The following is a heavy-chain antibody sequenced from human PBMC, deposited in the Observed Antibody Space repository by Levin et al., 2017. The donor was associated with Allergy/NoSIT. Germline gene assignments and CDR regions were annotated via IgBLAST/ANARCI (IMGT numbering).Heavy chain of an antibody. CDR2: ISYDGSNK. CDR3: ARGGQVHYYDSSGYYFRGPFDY. Sequence: PGGSLRLSCAASGFTFSSYAMHWVRQAPGKGLEWVAVISYDGSNKYYADSVKGRFTISRDNSKNTLYLQMNSLRAEDTAVYYCARGGQVHYYDSSGYYFRGPFDYWGQGTLVTVSS. CDR1: GFTFSSYA. D-gene: IGHD3-22*01. V-gene: IGHV3-30-3*01. J-gene: IGHJ4*02.